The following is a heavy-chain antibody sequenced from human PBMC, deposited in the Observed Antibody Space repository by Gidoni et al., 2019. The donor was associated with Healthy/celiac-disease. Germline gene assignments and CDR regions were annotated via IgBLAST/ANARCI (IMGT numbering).Heavy chain of an antibody. CDR1: GFTFSNAW. J-gene: IGHJ3*02. D-gene: IGHD3-16*01. CDR3: TTGGYDVRAFDI. CDR2: IKSKTDGGTT. Sequence: EVQLVESGGGLVKPGGSLRLSCAASGFTFSNAWMNWVRQAPGKGLEWGGRIKSKTDGGTTDYAAPVKGRFTISRDDSKNTLYLQMNSLKTEDTAVYYCTTGGYDVRAFDIWGQGTMVTVSS. V-gene: IGHV3-15*07.